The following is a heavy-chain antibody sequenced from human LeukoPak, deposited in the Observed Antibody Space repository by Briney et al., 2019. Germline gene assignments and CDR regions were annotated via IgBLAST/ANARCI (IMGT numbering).Heavy chain of an antibody. CDR2: IWYDGSNK. V-gene: IGHV3-33*01. D-gene: IGHD6-19*01. CDR1: GSTFSSYG. CDR3: ARQESIAVAGIDY. J-gene: IGHJ4*02. Sequence: GGSLRLSCAASGSTFSSYGMHWVRQAPGKGLEWVAVIWYDGSNKYYADSVKGRFTISRDNSKNTLYLQMNSLRAEDTAVYYCARQESIAVAGIDYWGRGTLVTVSS.